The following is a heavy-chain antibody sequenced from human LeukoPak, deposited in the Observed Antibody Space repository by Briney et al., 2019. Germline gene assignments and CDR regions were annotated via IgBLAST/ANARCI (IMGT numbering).Heavy chain of an antibody. CDR1: GGSIGNYY. CDR3: ARHGGSGSYFHHQRSFDL. Sequence: SETLSLTCIVSGGSIGNYYWSWIRQPPGRGLEWVAYMHYSGNKNYSPSLKSRATVSIDTSQNQFSLTVDSVTAADTAVYFCARHGGSGSYFHHQRSFDLWGHGTVAIVSS. D-gene: IGHD3-10*01. J-gene: IGHJ3*01. V-gene: IGHV4-59*08. CDR2: MHYSGNK.